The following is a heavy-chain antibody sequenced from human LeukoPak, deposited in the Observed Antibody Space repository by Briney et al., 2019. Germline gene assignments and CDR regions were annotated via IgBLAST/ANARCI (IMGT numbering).Heavy chain of an antibody. Sequence: SVKVSCKASGGTFSSYTISWVRQAPGQGLEWMGRIIPILGIANYAQKFQGRVTITADKSMSTAYMELSSLRSEDTTVYYCARDTVAGTGDYWGQGTLVTVSS. CDR2: IIPILGIA. J-gene: IGHJ4*02. CDR3: ARDTVAGTGDY. V-gene: IGHV1-69*04. D-gene: IGHD6-19*01. CDR1: GGTFSSYT.